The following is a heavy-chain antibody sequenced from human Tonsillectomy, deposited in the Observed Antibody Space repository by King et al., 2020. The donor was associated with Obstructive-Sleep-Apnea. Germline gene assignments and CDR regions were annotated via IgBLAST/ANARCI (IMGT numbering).Heavy chain of an antibody. Sequence: VQLQESGPGLVKPSQTLSLTCTVSGGSISSGGYYWSWIRQHPGKGLEWIGYIYYSGSTYYIPSLKSRVTISVDTSKNQFSLKLSSVTAADTAVYYCARGDYDILTGYPYLDYWGQGTLVTVSS. J-gene: IGHJ4*02. CDR1: GGSISSGGYY. CDR3: ARGDYDILTGYPYLDY. CDR2: IYYSGST. V-gene: IGHV4-31*03. D-gene: IGHD3-9*01.